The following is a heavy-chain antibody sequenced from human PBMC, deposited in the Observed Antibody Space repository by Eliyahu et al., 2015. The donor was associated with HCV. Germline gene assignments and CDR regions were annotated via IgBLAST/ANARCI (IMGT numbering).Heavy chain of an antibody. J-gene: IGHJ5*02. Sequence: EVQLVESGGDLVQPGGSLRLSCAASGFTFSASWMHWVRQAPGKGLVLVSRINSEATSIYYADSVKGRFTISRDNAKNTLYLQMDSLRPDDTAVYYCARELGDFSANYGYEASWGQGTLVSVTS. D-gene: IGHD4-17*01. V-gene: IGHV3-74*01. CDR1: GFTFSASW. CDR3: ARELGDFSANYGYEAS. CDR2: INSEATSI.